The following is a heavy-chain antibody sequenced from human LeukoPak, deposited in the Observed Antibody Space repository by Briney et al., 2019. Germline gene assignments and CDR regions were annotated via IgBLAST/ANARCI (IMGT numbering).Heavy chain of an antibody. V-gene: IGHV4-39*07. CDR3: ARGRDRVTRRSRQNNPAAADY. D-gene: IGHD6-13*01. CDR2: INHSGST. Sequence: RSSETLSLTCTVSGGSISSGDYYWSWIRQPPGKGLEWIGEINHSGSTNYNPSLKSRVTISVDTSKNQFSLKLSSVTAADTAVYYCARGRDRVTRRSRQNNPAAADYWGQGTLVTVSS. J-gene: IGHJ4*02. CDR1: GGSISSGDYY.